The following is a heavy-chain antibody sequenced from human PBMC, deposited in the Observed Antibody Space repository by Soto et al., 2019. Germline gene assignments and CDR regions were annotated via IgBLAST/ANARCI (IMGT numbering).Heavy chain of an antibody. J-gene: IGHJ6*02. D-gene: IGHD3-3*01. CDR1: GFTFSTSA. CDR2: ISGSGAGT. CDR3: AKGPTVFGAVISFDYYYGMYV. Sequence: LSLSCTASGFTFSTSAMSWVRQAPGRGLEWVSGISGSGAGTYYADSVKGRFTISRDNSKNTLYLQMSGLRAEDAAVYYCAKGPTVFGAVISFDYYYGMYVWGQGTPVTVSS. V-gene: IGHV3-23*01.